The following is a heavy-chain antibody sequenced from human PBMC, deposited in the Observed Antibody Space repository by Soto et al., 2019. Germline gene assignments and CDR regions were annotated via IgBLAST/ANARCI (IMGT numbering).Heavy chain of an antibody. Sequence: GGSLRLSCAASGFTFSDYTMSWIRQAPGKGLEWVAVISYDGSNKYYTDSVKGRFTISRDNSKNTLYLQMNSLRAEDTAEYYCAKDYDSSGYYPDYWGQGTLVTVSS. CDR1: GFTFSDYT. J-gene: IGHJ4*02. CDR3: AKDYDSSGYYPDY. D-gene: IGHD3-22*01. V-gene: IGHV3-30-3*01. CDR2: ISYDGSNK.